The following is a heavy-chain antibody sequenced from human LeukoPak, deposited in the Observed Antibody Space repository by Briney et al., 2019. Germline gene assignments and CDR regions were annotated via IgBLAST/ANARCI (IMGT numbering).Heavy chain of an antibody. CDR1: GFTFSSYS. D-gene: IGHD3-10*01. CDR2: ISSSSSYI. J-gene: IGHJ4*02. V-gene: IGHV3-21*01. Sequence: PGGSLRLSCAASGFTFSSYSMNWVRQAPGKGLEWVSSISSSSSYIYYADSVKGRFTISRDNAKNSLYLQMNSLRAEDTAVYYCARDPPSSYPYFDYWGQGTLVTVSS. CDR3: ARDPPSSYPYFDY.